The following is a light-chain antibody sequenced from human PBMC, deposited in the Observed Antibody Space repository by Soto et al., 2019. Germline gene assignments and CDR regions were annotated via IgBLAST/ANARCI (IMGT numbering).Light chain of an antibody. CDR1: QDISNY. Sequence: DIQMTQSPSSLSASVGYRVTITCQASQDISNYLNWYQQKPGKAPKLLIYDASNLETGVPSRFSGSGSGTEFTLTISSLQSEDFAEYHCQQYNNWPQTFGQGAKVDIK. J-gene: IGKJ1*01. CDR2: DAS. V-gene: IGKV1-33*01. CDR3: QQYNNWPQT.